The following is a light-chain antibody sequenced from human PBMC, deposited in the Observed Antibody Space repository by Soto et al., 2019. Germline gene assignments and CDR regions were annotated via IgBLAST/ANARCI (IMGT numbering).Light chain of an antibody. CDR3: CSYAGSYTPSYV. V-gene: IGLV2-11*01. Sequence: QSALTQPRSVPGSPGQSVTISCTGTSSDVGGYNYVSWYQQHPGKAPKLMIYDVSKRPSGVPDRFSGSKSGNTASLTISGLQAEDEADYYCCSYAGSYTPSYVFGTGTKVTVL. J-gene: IGLJ1*01. CDR2: DVS. CDR1: SSDVGGYNY.